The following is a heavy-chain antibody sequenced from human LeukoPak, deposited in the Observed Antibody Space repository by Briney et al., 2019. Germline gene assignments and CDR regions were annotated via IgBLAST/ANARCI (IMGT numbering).Heavy chain of an antibody. J-gene: IGHJ1*01. CDR2: INQDESSQ. CDR3: ASIYYFQH. CDR1: GFSFTTYW. Sequence: GGSLRLSCAASGFSFTTYWMGWVRQAPGKGLEWVANINQDESSQYYVDAVRGRFTISRDNAKNSLYLQMNSLRAEDTAVYYCASIYYFQHWGQGTLVTVSS. V-gene: IGHV3-7*01. D-gene: IGHD2-2*02.